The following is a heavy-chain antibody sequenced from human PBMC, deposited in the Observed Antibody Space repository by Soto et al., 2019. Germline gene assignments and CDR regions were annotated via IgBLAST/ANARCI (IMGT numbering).Heavy chain of an antibody. J-gene: IGHJ6*03. CDR2: INHSGST. CDR1: GGSFSGYY. CDR3: ARGTDIVVVPAAPGVYYYMDV. D-gene: IGHD2-2*01. Sequence: SSETLSLTCAVYGGSFSGYYWSWIRQPPGKGLEWIGEINHSGSTNYNPSLKSRVTISVDTSKNQFSLKLSSLTAADTAVYYCARGTDIVVVPAAPGVYYYMDVWGKGTTVTVSS. V-gene: IGHV4-34*01.